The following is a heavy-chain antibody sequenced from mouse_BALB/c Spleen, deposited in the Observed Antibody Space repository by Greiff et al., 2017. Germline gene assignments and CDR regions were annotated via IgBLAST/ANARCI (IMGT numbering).Heavy chain of an antibody. CDR3: ARLYYYGSSPYAMDY. Sequence: VQLQESGAELVRPGVSVKISCKGSGYTFTDYAMHWVKQSHAKSLEWIGVISTYYGDASYNQKFKGKATMTVDKSSSTAYMELARLTSEDSAIYYCARLYYYGSSPYAMDYWGQGTSVTVSS. CDR1: GYTFTDYA. CDR2: ISTYYGDA. V-gene: IGHV1S137*01. J-gene: IGHJ4*01. D-gene: IGHD1-1*01.